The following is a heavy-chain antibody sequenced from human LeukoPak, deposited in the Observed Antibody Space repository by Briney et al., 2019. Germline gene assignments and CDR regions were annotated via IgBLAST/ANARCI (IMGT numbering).Heavy chain of an antibody. Sequence: SETLSLTCAVYGGSFSGYYWSWIRQPPGKGLEWIGEINHSGSTNYNPSLKSRVTISVDTSKNQFSLKLSSVTAADTAVYYCARVKGCLDYWGQGTLVTVSS. J-gene: IGHJ4*02. CDR3: ARVKGCLDY. CDR2: INHSGST. D-gene: IGHD6-19*01. V-gene: IGHV4-34*01. CDR1: GGSFSGYY.